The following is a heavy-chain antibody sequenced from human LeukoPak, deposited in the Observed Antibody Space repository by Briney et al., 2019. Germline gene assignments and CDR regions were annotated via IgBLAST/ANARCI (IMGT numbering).Heavy chain of an antibody. V-gene: IGHV3-21*01. Sequence: GGSLRLSCAASGFTFSSYTMNWVRQAPGKGLEWVSSISSSSTYIYYADSMKGRFTISRDNAENSLYLQMNSLRAEDTAVYYCARDSYDSSGYYDYWGQGTLVTVSS. CDR3: ARDSYDSSGYYDY. J-gene: IGHJ4*02. CDR2: ISSSSTYI. D-gene: IGHD3-22*01. CDR1: GFTFSSYT.